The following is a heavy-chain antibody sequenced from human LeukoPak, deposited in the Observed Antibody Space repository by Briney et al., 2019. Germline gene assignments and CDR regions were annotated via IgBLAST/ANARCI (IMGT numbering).Heavy chain of an antibody. Sequence: SVKVSCKASGGTFSSYAISWVRQAPGQGLEWMGGIIPIFGTANYAQKFQGRVTITADESTSTAYMELSSLRSEGTAVYYCATYYYDSHDAFDIWGQGTMVTVSS. CDR3: ATYYYDSHDAFDI. J-gene: IGHJ3*02. V-gene: IGHV1-69*01. CDR2: IIPIFGTA. D-gene: IGHD3-22*01. CDR1: GGTFSSYA.